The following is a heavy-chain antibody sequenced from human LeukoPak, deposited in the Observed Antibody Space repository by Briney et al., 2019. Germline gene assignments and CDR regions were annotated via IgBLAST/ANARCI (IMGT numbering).Heavy chain of an antibody. CDR2: INHSGST. CDR3: ARGDSTGYYRFNY. CDR1: GGSFSGYC. D-gene: IGHD3-22*01. V-gene: IGHV4-34*01. Sequence: SETLSLTCAVYGGSFSGYCWSWIRQPPGKGLEWIGEINHSGSTNYNPSLKSRVTISVDTSKNQFSLQLRSVTAADTAVYYCARGDSTGYYRFNYWGQGTLVTVSS. J-gene: IGHJ4*02.